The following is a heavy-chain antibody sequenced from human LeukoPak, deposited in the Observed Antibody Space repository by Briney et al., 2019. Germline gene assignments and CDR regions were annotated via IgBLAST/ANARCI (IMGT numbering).Heavy chain of an antibody. V-gene: IGHV1-8*01. CDR3: ARAPLDSSGYYDAFDI. Sequence: ASVKVSCKASGYTFTNYDINWVRQATGQGLEWLGWMNPHSGDTGFAHKFQGRVTMTRSTSIGTAYMELRSLTSEDTAVYYCARAPLDSSGYYDAFDIWGQGTMVTVSS. J-gene: IGHJ3*02. D-gene: IGHD3-22*01. CDR1: GYTFTNYD. CDR2: MNPHSGDT.